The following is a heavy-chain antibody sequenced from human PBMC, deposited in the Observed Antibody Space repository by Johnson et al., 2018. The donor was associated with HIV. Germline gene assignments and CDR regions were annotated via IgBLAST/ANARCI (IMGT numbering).Heavy chain of an antibody. CDR3: ARGSITNSGADAFDI. V-gene: IGHV3-20*04. CDR1: GFPFDDYG. Sequence: VQLVESGGGVVRPGGSLRLSCAASGFPFDDYGMSWVRQAPGKGLEWGSGINWNGGSTGYADAVRGRFPLSRDNAKNSLYLQMNSLRAEDTAVYYCARGSITNSGADAFDIWGQGTMVTVSS. J-gene: IGHJ3*02. CDR2: INWNGGST. D-gene: IGHD3-10*01.